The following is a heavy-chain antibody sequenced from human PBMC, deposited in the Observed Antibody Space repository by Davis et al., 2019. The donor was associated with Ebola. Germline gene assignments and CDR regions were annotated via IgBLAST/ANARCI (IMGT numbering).Heavy chain of an antibody. D-gene: IGHD2-2*01. J-gene: IGHJ4*02. CDR1: GFTFSSYS. V-gene: IGHV3-21*04. Sequence: GESLKISCAASGFTFSSYSMNWVRQAPGKGLEWVSSISSSSSYIYYADSVKGRFTISRDNAKNSLYLQMNSLRAEDTAVYYCARDLGYCSSSSCSIFDYWGQGTLVTVSS. CDR2: ISSSSSYI. CDR3: ARDLGYCSSSSCSIFDY.